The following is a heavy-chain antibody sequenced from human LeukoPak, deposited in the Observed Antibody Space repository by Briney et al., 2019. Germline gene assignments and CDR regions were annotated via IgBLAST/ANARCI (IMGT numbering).Heavy chain of an antibody. CDR1: GYTFTGYY. D-gene: IGHD3-16*01. CDR2: INPKSGGT. J-gene: IGHJ4*02. V-gene: IGHV1-2*02. Sequence: ASVKVSCKASGYTFTGYYMHWVRQAPGQGLEWMGWINPKSGGTNYAQKFQGRVTMTRDTSISTAYMELSRLRSDDTAVYYCARVMFGSYIDYWGQGTLVTVSS. CDR3: ARVMFGSYIDY.